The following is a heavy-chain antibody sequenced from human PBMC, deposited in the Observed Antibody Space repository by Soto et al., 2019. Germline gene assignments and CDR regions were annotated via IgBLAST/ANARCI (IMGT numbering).Heavy chain of an antibody. CDR1: GYSFTAYW. D-gene: IGHD2-2*01. CDR3: TRRASSSFYHFDF. J-gene: IGHJ4*02. V-gene: IGHV5-10-1*01. CDR2: IDPSDSYV. Sequence: GESLKISCQASGYSFTAYWITWVRQMPGKGLEWMATIDPSDSYVDYSPSFRGHVTFSVDRSITTVYLQWNSLEASDSAMYFCTRRASSSFYHFDFWGQGALVTVSS.